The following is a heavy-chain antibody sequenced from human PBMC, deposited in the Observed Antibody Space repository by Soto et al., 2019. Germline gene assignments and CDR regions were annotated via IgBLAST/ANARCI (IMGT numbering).Heavy chain of an antibody. J-gene: IGHJ6*02. Sequence: QVQLQESGPGLVKPSQTLSLTCTVSGGSISSGDYYWSWIRQPPGKGLEWIGYIYYSGSTYYNPSLKSRVTISVDTSKNQFSLKLSSVTAADTAVYYCARNPAPNYDFWSGRNYYYGMDVWGQGTTVTVSS. D-gene: IGHD3-3*01. V-gene: IGHV4-30-4*01. CDR2: IYYSGST. CDR3: ARNPAPNYDFWSGRNYYYGMDV. CDR1: GGSISSGDYY.